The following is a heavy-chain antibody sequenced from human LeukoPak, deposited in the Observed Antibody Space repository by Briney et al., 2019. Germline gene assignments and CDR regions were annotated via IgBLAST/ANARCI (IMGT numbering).Heavy chain of an antibody. V-gene: IGHV3-23*01. CDR3: AKGGKWDVTPFDY. D-gene: IGHD1-26*01. J-gene: IGHJ4*02. CDR2: TSGGGGST. CDR1: GFTFTSYS. Sequence: GGSLRLSCAASGFTFTSYSMNWVRQAPGKGLEWVSTTSGGGGSTYYADSVKGRFTISRDNSKNTLYLQVNSLRAEDTAVYYCAKGGKWDVTPFDYWGQGTLVTVSS.